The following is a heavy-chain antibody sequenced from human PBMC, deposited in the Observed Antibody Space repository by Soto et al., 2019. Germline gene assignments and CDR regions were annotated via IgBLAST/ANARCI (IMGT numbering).Heavy chain of an antibody. CDR1: GGSISSGGYY. CDR3: ARDYYDSSGYYYSWFDP. D-gene: IGHD3-22*01. J-gene: IGHJ5*02. CDR2: IYYSGST. V-gene: IGHV4-31*03. Sequence: QVQLQESGPGLVKPSQTLSLTCTVSGGSISSGGYYWSWIRQHPGKGLEWIGYIYYSGSTYYNPXLKSRVTISVXXSXNXXSLKLSSVTAADTAVYYCARDYYDSSGYYYSWFDPWGQGTLVTVSS.